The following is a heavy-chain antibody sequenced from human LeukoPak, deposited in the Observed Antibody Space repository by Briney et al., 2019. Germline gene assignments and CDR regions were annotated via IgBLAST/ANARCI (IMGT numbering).Heavy chain of an antibody. Sequence: ESGGSLTLSCAASGFTFSSYEMNWVRQPPGKGLEWVSYISSTGTTIYYADSVKGRFTISRDNAKNSLYLQMNSLRAEDTAGYYCARDIRGLGCCFDYWGQGTLVTVSS. D-gene: IGHD2-15*01. CDR3: ARDIRGLGCCFDY. V-gene: IGHV3-48*03. J-gene: IGHJ4*02. CDR2: ISSTGTTI. CDR1: GFTFSSYE.